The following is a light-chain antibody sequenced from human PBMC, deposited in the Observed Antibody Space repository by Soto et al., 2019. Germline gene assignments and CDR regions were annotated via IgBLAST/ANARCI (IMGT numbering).Light chain of an antibody. V-gene: IGLV2-11*01. CDR3: CSYAGTYTFYV. CDR1: SSDVGGYYY. Sequence: QSVLTQPRSVSGSPGQSVTISCTGTSSDVGGYYYISWYQHHPGKAPKLMIYDVTKRPSGVPDRFSGSKSGITASLTISRLQAEDEADYYCCSYAGTYTFYVFGSGTKGTVL. CDR2: DVT. J-gene: IGLJ1*01.